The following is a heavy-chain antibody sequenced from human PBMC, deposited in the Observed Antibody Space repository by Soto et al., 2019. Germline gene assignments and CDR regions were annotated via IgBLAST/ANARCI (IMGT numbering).Heavy chain of an antibody. Sequence: SETLSLTCTVSGGSISSGDYYWSWIRQPPGKGLEWIGYIYYSGSTYHNPSLKSRVTISVDTSKNQFSLKLSSVTAADTAVYYCAATMIVVVTKTYGMDVWGQGTTVTVS. CDR1: GGSISSGDYY. D-gene: IGHD3-22*01. J-gene: IGHJ6*02. CDR2: IYYSGST. CDR3: AATMIVVVTKTYGMDV. V-gene: IGHV4-30-4*01.